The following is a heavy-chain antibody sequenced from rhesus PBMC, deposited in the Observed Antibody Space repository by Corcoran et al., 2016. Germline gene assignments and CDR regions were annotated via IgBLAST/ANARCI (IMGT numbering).Heavy chain of an antibody. V-gene: IGHV3S4*01. D-gene: IGHD5-42*01. CDR3: AKARGYSGYSSFDY. J-gene: IGHJ4*01. Sequence: EVQLVESGGGLVQPGGSLRLSCAASGFTFSSYDMSWVRQALGKGLEWVSSISNTGKTIYYADSVKGRFTIYRDNSKNPRSLQMNSLGAEDPAVYYCAKARGYSGYSSFDYWGQGVLVTVSS. CDR2: ISNTGKTI. CDR1: GFTFSSYD.